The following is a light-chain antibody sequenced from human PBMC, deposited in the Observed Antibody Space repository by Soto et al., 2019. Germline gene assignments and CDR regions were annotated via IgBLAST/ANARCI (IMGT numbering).Light chain of an antibody. CDR2: DAS. J-gene: IGKJ1*01. CDR3: QQYNSYSPWT. V-gene: IGKV1-17*01. CDR1: QGIGND. Sequence: DIQMTQSPSSLSASVGDRVTITCRASQGIGNDLGWYQQKPGKAPKVLIYDASSLQSGVPSRFSGSGSGTEFTLTISSLQPEDFAIYYCQQYNSYSPWTFGQGTKVDIK.